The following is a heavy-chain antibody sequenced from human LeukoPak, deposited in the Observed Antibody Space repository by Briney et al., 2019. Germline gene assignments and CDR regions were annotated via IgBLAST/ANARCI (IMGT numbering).Heavy chain of an antibody. D-gene: IGHD3-22*01. V-gene: IGHV3-30*04. CDR1: GFTFSSYA. CDR3: AKERYYYDSSGLNWFDP. CDR2: ISYDGSNK. Sequence: PGGSLRLSCAASGFTFSSYAMHWVRQAPGKGLEWVAVISYDGSNKYYADSVKGRFTISRDNSKNTLYLQMNSLRAEDTAVYYCAKERYYYDSSGLNWFDPWGQGTLVTVSS. J-gene: IGHJ5*02.